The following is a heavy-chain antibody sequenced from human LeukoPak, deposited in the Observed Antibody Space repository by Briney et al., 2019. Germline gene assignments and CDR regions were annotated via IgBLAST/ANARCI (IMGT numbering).Heavy chain of an antibody. D-gene: IGHD6-13*01. CDR2: IIPIFGTA. Sequence: AASVKVSCKASGGTFSSYAISWVRQAPGQGLEWMGGIIPIFGTANCAQKFQGRVTITTDESTSTAYMELSSLRSEDTAVYYCAVNFKQLDPPLYYYYYMDVWGKGTTVTVSS. V-gene: IGHV1-69*05. J-gene: IGHJ6*03. CDR3: AVNFKQLDPPLYYYYYMDV. CDR1: GGTFSSYA.